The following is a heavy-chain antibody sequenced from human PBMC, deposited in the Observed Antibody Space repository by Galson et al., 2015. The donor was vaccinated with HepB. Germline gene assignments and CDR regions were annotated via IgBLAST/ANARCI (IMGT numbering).Heavy chain of an antibody. Sequence: SLRLSCAASGFTFNNNWMSWVRQAPGKGLEWVAIINQDGAVKYYVDSVKGRFTISRDNAKNSLSLQMNSLRAEDTAVYYCVRSRTMDVWGQGTTVTVSS. CDR1: GFTFNNNW. J-gene: IGHJ6*02. CDR2: INQDGAVK. CDR3: VRSRTMDV. V-gene: IGHV3-7*03.